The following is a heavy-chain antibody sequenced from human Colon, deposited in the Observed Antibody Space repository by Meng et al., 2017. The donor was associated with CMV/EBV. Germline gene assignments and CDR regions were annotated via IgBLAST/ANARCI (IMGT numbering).Heavy chain of an antibody. V-gene: IGHV4-61*01. CDR1: GGSVNNGSNY. Sequence: LETLSLTCSVSGGSVNNGSNYWTWIRQPPGKGLEWIGYISYSGNTNYNPSLKSRVTISLDTSRNQFSLKLTSMNAADTAIYYCARESSGWSTGIDYWGQGTLVTVSS. D-gene: IGHD6-19*01. CDR2: ISYSGNT. J-gene: IGHJ4*02. CDR3: ARESSGWSTGIDY.